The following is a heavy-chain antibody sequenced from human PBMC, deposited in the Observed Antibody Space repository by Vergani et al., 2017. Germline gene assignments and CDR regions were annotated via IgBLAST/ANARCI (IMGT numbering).Heavy chain of an antibody. D-gene: IGHD3-22*01. CDR1: GFTFSSYA. CDR3: AKSIYPRSSGYLFDY. CDR2: ISGSGGST. Sequence: EVQLLESGGGLVQPGGSLRLSCAASGFTFSSYAMSWVRQAPGKGLEWVSAISGSGGSTYHADSVKGRFTISRDNSKNTLYLQMNSLRAEDTAVYYCAKSIYPRSSGYLFDYWGQGTLVTVSS. J-gene: IGHJ4*02. V-gene: IGHV3-23*01.